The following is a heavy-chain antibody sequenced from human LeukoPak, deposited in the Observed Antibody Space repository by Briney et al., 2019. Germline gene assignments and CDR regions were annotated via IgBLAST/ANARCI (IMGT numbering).Heavy chain of an antibody. Sequence: GASVKVSCKPSGYTFTSYGISWVRQAPGQGGEWMGWISAYNGNTNYAQKIQRRVTMTTDSSTSTAYTELRSLRSDDTAVYYCARASRLYYDSSGYYSYFDYWGQGTLVTVSS. V-gene: IGHV1-18*01. CDR1: GYTFTSYG. CDR3: ARASRLYYDSSGYYSYFDY. J-gene: IGHJ4*02. D-gene: IGHD3-22*01. CDR2: ISAYNGNT.